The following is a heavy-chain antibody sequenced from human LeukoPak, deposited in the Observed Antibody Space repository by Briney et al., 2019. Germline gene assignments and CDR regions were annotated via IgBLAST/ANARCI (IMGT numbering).Heavy chain of an antibody. V-gene: IGHV3-23*01. Sequence: GGSLRLSCAASGFPLRRYAMSWVRQAPGKGLEWVSGISGSGGSTYYADSVQGRFTISRDNAKNSLYPQMNSLRAEDMALYYCAKDISPGTIFGVAWGAFDIWGQGTMVTVSS. CDR3: AKDISPGTIFGVAWGAFDI. J-gene: IGHJ3*02. CDR1: GFPLRRYA. D-gene: IGHD3-3*01. CDR2: ISGSGGST.